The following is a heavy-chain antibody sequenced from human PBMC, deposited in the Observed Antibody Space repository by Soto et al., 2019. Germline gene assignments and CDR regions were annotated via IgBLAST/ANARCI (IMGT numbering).Heavy chain of an antibody. Sequence: GGSLRLSCAASGFTFSSYAMSWVRQAPGKGLEWVSAISGSGGSTYYADSVKGRFTISRDNSKNTLYLQMNSLRAEDTAVYYCARCLDYADAFDIWGQGTMVTVSS. CDR1: GFTFSSYA. V-gene: IGHV3-23*01. CDR3: ARCLDYADAFDI. J-gene: IGHJ3*02. CDR2: ISGSGGST. D-gene: IGHD4-17*01.